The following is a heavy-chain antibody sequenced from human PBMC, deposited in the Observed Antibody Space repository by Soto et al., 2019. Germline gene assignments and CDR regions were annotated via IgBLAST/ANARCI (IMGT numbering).Heavy chain of an antibody. D-gene: IGHD1-1*01. V-gene: IGHV3-74*01. CDR2: INVDGRST. J-gene: IGHJ6*03. Sequence: EEQLMESGGGLVEPGGSLRLSCTASGFIFTNYWLHWVRQAPGKGLVWVSRINVDGRSTNYADLAKGRFTISRDNAKNTVYRQMSSMGVEYTAVYYCIRGAWKAYYMNVRGRGTTATVSS. CDR3: IRGAWKAYYMNV. CDR1: GFIFTNYW.